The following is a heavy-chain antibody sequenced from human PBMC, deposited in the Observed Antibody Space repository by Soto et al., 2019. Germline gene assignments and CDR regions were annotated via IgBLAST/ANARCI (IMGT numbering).Heavy chain of an antibody. CDR2: IYYSGST. D-gene: IGHD2-21*01. CDR3: ARGINYYYGMDV. CDR1: GGSISSGGYY. J-gene: IGHJ6*02. Sequence: SETLSLTCTVSGGSISSGGYYWSWIRQHPGKGLEWIGYIYYSGSTYYNPSLKSRVTISVDTSKNQFSLKLSSVTAADTAVNYCARGINYYYGMDVWGQGTTVTVSS. V-gene: IGHV4-31*03.